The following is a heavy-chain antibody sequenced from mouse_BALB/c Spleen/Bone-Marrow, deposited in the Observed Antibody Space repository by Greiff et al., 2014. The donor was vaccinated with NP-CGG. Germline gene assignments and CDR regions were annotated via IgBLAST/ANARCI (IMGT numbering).Heavy chain of an antibody. V-gene: IGHV1-18*01. J-gene: IGHJ4*01. CDR1: GYSFTGYT. D-gene: IGHD1-1*01. CDR2: INPYNDVT. Sequence: EVQLQQSGPELVKPGASMKISCKASGYSFTGYTMNWVKQSHGKNLEWIGLINPYNDVTIYNQKFKGKATLTVDKSSSTAYIELLSLTSEDSAVYYCATLYDSYAMDYWGQGTSVTVSS. CDR3: ATLYDSYAMDY.